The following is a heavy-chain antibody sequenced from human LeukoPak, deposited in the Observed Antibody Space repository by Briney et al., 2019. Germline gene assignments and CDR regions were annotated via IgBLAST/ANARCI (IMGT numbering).Heavy chain of an antibody. J-gene: IGHJ4*02. Sequence: SVKVSCKASGGTFSSYAISWVRQAPGQGLEWMGGIIPIFGTANYAQKFQGRVTITADESTSTAYMELSSLRSEDTAVYYCAKGRYGSGSCEYFDYWGQGTLVTVSS. CDR2: IIPIFGTA. CDR1: GGTFSSYA. CDR3: AKGRYGSGSCEYFDY. D-gene: IGHD3-10*01. V-gene: IGHV1-69*13.